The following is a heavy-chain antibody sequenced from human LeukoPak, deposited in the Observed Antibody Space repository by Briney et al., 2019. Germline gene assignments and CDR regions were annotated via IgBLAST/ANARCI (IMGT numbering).Heavy chain of an antibody. Sequence: GGSLRLSFAASGITFSSYSMNLGRQAPGKGLELVPCISSSSRYIYYADSVKGRFTISRDNAKNSLYLQMNSLRAEDTALYYCAKDGIVVVPAANLNYYYYYMDVWGKGTTVTISS. D-gene: IGHD2-2*01. CDR2: ISSSSRYI. CDR1: GITFSSYS. CDR3: AKDGIVVVPAANLNYYYYYMDV. V-gene: IGHV3-21*04. J-gene: IGHJ6*03.